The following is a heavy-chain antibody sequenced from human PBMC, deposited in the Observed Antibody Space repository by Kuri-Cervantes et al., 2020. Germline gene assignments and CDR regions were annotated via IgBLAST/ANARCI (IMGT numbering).Heavy chain of an antibody. D-gene: IGHD3-16*01. CDR1: GFTFSDSW. J-gene: IGHJ4*02. V-gene: IGHV3-7*01. CDR2: IKQEGSEK. Sequence: GESLKISCVASGFTFSDSWMTWVRQAPGKGLEWVATIKQEGSEKYYVDSVKGRFTISRDNAKNSLFLQMDSLRAEDMAVYYCARYRVSLNYWGQGTLVTVSS. CDR3: ARYRVSLNY.